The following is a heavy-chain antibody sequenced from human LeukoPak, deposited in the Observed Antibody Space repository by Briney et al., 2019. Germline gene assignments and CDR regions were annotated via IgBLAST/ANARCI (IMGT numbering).Heavy chain of an antibody. J-gene: IGHJ4*02. CDR2: IYYSGST. Sequence: PSETLSLTCTVSDGSISTYYWSWIRQSPGKGLEWIGYIYYSGSTSYNPSLKSRVTTSIDTSKTQFSLKLSSVTAADTAVYYCARVVYSGSWGYFDYWGQGALVTVSS. D-gene: IGHD3-10*01. CDR3: ARVVYSGSWGYFDY. V-gene: IGHV4-59*01. CDR1: DGSISTYY.